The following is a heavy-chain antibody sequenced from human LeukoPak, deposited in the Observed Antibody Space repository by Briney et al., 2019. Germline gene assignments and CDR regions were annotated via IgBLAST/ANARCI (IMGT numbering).Heavy chain of an antibody. J-gene: IGHJ4*02. V-gene: IGHV1-46*01. D-gene: IGHD5-12*01. CDR2: INPSRGST. CDR1: GYTFSSYY. CDR3: AMGVATGSIDY. Sequence: GASVTVSFKASGYTFSSYYMFWVRQAPGQGVEWMGIINPSRGSTSYAQRFQGRVTMTRDMSTSTVYMELSSLRSEDTAVYYCAMGVATGSIDYWGQGTLVTVSS.